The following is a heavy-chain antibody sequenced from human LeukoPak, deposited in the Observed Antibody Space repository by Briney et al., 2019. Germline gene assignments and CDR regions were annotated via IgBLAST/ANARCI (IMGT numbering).Heavy chain of an antibody. D-gene: IGHD3-3*02. CDR3: AARTPISGIDY. V-gene: IGHV3-30-3*01. J-gene: IGHJ4*02. Sequence: GESLKISCAASGFTFSSYAMHWVRQTPGKGLEWVAVISYDGSNNYYADSVRGRFTISRDNSKNTLYLQMNSLRADDTAVYYCAARTPISGIDYWGQGTLVTVSS. CDR2: ISYDGSNN. CDR1: GFTFSSYA.